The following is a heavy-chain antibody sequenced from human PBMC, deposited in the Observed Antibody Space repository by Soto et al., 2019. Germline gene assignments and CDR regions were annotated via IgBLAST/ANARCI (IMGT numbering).Heavy chain of an antibody. CDR3: AKAAAYHGSASYFPFDD. Sequence: GGSLRLSCAASGFTFSSYGMHWVRQAPGKGLEWVSFICGSGNNKYYVDSVKGRFTVSRDNSKNTLYLQMSSLRGEDTAVYKCAKAAAYHGSASYFPFDDWGLGTRVTVSS. CDR2: ICGSGNNK. J-gene: IGHJ4*02. CDR1: GFTFSSYG. V-gene: IGHV3-NL1*01. D-gene: IGHD3-10*01.